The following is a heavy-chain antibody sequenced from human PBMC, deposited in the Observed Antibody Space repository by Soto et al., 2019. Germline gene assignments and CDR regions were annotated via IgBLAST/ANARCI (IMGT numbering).Heavy chain of an antibody. Sequence: GGSLRLSCAASGLTFRSYWMHWVRQAPGKGLVWVSRINTDGSVAMYVDSVKGRFTISRDNAKNTLYLHMNSLRAEDTAVYYCARDRNYYDILTGYYSGYYFDYWGQGTLVTVSS. CDR2: INTDGSVA. CDR1: GLTFRSYW. J-gene: IGHJ4*02. D-gene: IGHD3-9*01. CDR3: ARDRNYYDILTGYYSGYYFDY. V-gene: IGHV3-74*03.